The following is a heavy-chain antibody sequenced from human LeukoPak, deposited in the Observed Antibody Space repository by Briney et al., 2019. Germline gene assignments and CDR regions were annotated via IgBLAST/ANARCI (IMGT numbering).Heavy chain of an antibody. D-gene: IGHD3-10*01. CDR1: GFTFSSYS. V-gene: IGHV3-23*01. CDR3: AKDRFGHTDQRPLAVDS. Sequence: GGSLRLSCAASGFTFSSYSMNWVRQAPGKGLEWVSGIGGSGIRTYYADSVRGRFTISRDNSKNTLTLQLSSLRVEDTALYYCAKDRFGHTDQRPLAVDSWGQGTLVIVSS. J-gene: IGHJ4*02. CDR2: IGGSGIRT.